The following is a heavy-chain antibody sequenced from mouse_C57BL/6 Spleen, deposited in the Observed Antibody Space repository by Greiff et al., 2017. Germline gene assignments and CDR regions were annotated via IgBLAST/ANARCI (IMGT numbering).Heavy chain of an antibody. CDR3: HLLWSYAMDY. Sequence: QVQLQQPGAELVRPGSSVKMSCKASGYTFTSYWMHWVKQRPIQGLEWIGNIDPSDSETHYNQKFKDKATLTVDKSSSTAYMQLSSLTSEDSAVYYCHLLWSYAMDYWGQGTSVTVSS. D-gene: IGHD2-1*01. V-gene: IGHV1-52*01. CDR1: GYTFTSYW. J-gene: IGHJ4*01. CDR2: IDPSDSET.